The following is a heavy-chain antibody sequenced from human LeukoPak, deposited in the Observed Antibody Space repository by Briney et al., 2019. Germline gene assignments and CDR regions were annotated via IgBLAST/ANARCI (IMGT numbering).Heavy chain of an antibody. Sequence: SETLSLTCSVSGGSISSHYWTWIRQPPGKGLEWIGYFYYGGSSNYNSSLKSRVTISVDTSKNQFSLKLSSVTAADTAVYYCARVTTVVRGFDYWGQGTLVTVSS. D-gene: IGHD4-23*01. CDR1: GGSISSHY. V-gene: IGHV4-59*11. CDR3: ARVTTVVRGFDY. CDR2: FYYGGSS. J-gene: IGHJ4*02.